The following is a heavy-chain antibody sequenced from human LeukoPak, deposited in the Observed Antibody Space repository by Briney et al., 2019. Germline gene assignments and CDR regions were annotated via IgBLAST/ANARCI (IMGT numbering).Heavy chain of an antibody. D-gene: IGHD2-2*01. J-gene: IGHJ4*02. CDR2: ISAYNGNT. CDR3: ARDGAPDAHCDSTSCAIR. Sequence: PWASVKVSCKASGYTFTSYGISWVRQAPGQGLEWMGWISAYNGNTNYAQKLQGRVTMTTDTSTSTAYMELRSLRSDDTAVYYCARDGAPDAHCDSTSCAIRWGQGTLVTVSS. V-gene: IGHV1-18*01. CDR1: GYTFTSYG.